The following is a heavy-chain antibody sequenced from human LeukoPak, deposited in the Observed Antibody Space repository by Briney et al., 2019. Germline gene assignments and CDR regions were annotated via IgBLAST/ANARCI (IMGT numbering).Heavy chain of an antibody. J-gene: IGHJ4*02. CDR2: IYSGGST. CDR1: GFTVSSNY. V-gene: IGHV3-53*01. CDR3: ARASKGYYDFWSGPYYFDY. D-gene: IGHD3-3*01. Sequence: PGGSLRLSCAASGFTVSSNYMSWVRQAPGKGLEWVSVIYSGGSTYYTGSVKGRFTISRDNSKNTLYLQMNSLRAEDTAVYYCARASKGYYDFWSGPYYFDYWGQGTLVTVSS.